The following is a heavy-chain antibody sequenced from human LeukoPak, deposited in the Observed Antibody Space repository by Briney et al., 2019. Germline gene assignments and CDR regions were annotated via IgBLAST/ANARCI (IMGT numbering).Heavy chain of an antibody. V-gene: IGHV3-23*01. D-gene: IGHD1-26*01. J-gene: IGHJ4*02. CDR1: GFTFTSYA. CDR3: AKANSGSYASFDY. Sequence: GGSLRLSCAASGFTFTSYAMSWVRQAPGKGLEWVSAISGSGGSTYYADSVKGRFTISRDNSKNTLYLQMNSLRAEGTAVYYCAKANSGSYASFDYWGQGTLVTVSS. CDR2: ISGSGGST.